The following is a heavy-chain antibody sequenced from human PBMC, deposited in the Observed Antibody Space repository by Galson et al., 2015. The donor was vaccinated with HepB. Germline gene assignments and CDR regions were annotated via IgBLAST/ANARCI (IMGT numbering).Heavy chain of an antibody. D-gene: IGHD1-26*01. J-gene: IGHJ6*02. CDR3: ARKGSSRKVDGMDV. V-gene: IGHV3-20*04. CDR2: INWNGGST. CDR1: GCTFGDYG. Sequence: SLRLSCAASGCTFGDYGMSWVRQAPGKGLEWVSGINWNGGSTGYADAVKGRFTITRDNAKNSLYLQMNSLRAEDTALYYCARKGSSRKVDGMDVWGQGTTVTVSS.